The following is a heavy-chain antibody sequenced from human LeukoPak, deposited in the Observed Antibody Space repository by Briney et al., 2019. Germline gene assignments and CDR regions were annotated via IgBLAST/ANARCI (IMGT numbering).Heavy chain of an antibody. D-gene: IGHD3-22*01. CDR2: IFYSGST. Sequence: SETLSLTCTVCGGSINSYYWSWIRQPPGKGMEWIGYIFYSGSTNYNPSLKSRVTISIDPSKNQYSLHLSSVTAADTAVYYCARGGNYYDSSGRLDYWGQGTLVTVSS. CDR3: ARGGNYYDSSGRLDY. J-gene: IGHJ4*02. CDR1: GGSINSYY. V-gene: IGHV4-59*01.